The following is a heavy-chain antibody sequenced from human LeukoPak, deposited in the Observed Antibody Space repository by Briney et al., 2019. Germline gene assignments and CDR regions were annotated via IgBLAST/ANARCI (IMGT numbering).Heavy chain of an antibody. CDR3: AKDQKELGMDV. CDR1: GFTFSSYS. CDR2: ISSSSTI. J-gene: IGHJ6*04. V-gene: IGHV3-48*01. D-gene: IGHD7-27*01. Sequence: GGSLRLSCAASGFTFSSYSMNWVRQAPGKGLEWVSYISSSSTIYYADSVKGRFTISRDNSKNTLYLQMNSLRAEDTAVYYCAKDQKELGMDVWGKGTTVTVSS.